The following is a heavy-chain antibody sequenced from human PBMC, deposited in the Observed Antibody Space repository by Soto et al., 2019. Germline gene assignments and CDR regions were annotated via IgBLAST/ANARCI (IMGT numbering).Heavy chain of an antibody. CDR1: GFTFSSYS. D-gene: IGHD3-22*01. Sequence: EVQLVESGGGLVKPGGSLRLSCAASGFTFSSYSMNWVRQAPGKGLEWVSSISSSSSYIYYADSVKGRFTISRDNAKNXLXXQMNSLRAEDTAVYYCARARQYYYDSSGYPVDFDYWGQGTLVTVSS. CDR2: ISSSSSYI. CDR3: ARARQYYYDSSGYPVDFDY. V-gene: IGHV3-21*01. J-gene: IGHJ4*02.